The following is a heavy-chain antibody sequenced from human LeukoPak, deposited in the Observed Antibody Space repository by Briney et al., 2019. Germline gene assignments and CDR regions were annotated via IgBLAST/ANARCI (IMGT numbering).Heavy chain of an antibody. CDR2: IFPGDSDT. CDR1: GYSFTTYW. V-gene: IGHV5-51*01. CDR3: ATSESQTRFDY. D-gene: IGHD1/OR15-1a*01. Sequence: KAGESLKISCKGSGYSFTTYWIGWVRQVPGKGLEWIGIIFPGDSDTTYSPSLQGQVTISADTSINTAYLQWSSLRASDTAMYYCATSESQTRFDYWGQGTPVTVSS. J-gene: IGHJ4*02.